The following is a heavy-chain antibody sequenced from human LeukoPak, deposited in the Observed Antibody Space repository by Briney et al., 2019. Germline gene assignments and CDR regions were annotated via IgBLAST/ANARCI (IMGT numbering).Heavy chain of an antibody. J-gene: IGHJ3*02. CDR3: ARDLAFPRHAFDI. CDR1: GFTFSSYS. CDR2: ISSSSSYI. Sequence: GGSLRLSCAASGFTFSSYSMNWVRQAPGKGLEWVSSISSSSSYIYYADSLKGRFTISRDNAKNSLYLQMNSLRAEDTAVYDCARDLAFPRHAFDIWGQGTMVTVSS. V-gene: IGHV3-21*01. D-gene: IGHD3-16*01.